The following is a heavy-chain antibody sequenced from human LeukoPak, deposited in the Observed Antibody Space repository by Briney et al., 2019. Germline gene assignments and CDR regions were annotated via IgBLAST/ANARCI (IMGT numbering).Heavy chain of an antibody. J-gene: IGHJ4*02. V-gene: IGHV1-3*04. CDR2: INTGNGNT. CDR1: GYIFTSYP. Sequence: ASVKVSCKASGYIFTSYPIHWVRQAPGQRLEWMGWINTGNGNTKYSQRFEGRVTVTTDTSAAAAYMELSSLRSEDTAVYYCARDRARADYGGQGTLVTASS. CDR3: ARDRARADY. D-gene: IGHD3-10*01.